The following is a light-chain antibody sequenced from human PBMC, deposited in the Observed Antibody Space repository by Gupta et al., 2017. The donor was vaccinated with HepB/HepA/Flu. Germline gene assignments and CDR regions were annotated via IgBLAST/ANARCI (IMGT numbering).Light chain of an antibody. V-gene: IGKV1-33*01. CDR2: DAS. Sequence: DIQMTQSPSSLSASVGDRVTITCQASQDISNYLNWYQQKPGKAPKLLIYDASNLETGVPSRFSGSGSGTDFTFTISSLQPEDIATYYCQQYDNLLPFTFGPGTKVEIK. CDR1: QDISNY. J-gene: IGKJ3*01. CDR3: QQYDNLLPFT.